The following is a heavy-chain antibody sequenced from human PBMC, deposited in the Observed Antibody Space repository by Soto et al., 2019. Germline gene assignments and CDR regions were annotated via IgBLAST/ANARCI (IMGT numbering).Heavy chain of an antibody. V-gene: IGHV3-30-3*01. J-gene: IGHJ6*02. D-gene: IGHD2-2*01. CDR3: ARGGYCSSTSCYYYYYGMDV. CDR2: ISYDGSNK. CDR1: GFTFSSYA. Sequence: PRLSCAASGFTFSSYAMHWVRQAPGKGLEWVAVISYDGSNKYYADSVKGRFTISRDNSKNTLYLQMNSLRAGDTDVYYCARGGYCSSTSCYYYYYGMDVWGQGTTVTVSS.